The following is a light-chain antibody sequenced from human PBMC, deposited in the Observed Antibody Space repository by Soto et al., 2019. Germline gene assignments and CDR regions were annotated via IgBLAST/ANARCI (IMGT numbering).Light chain of an antibody. J-gene: IGLJ3*02. CDR1: SSNIGSNT. Sequence: QSVLTQPPSASGTPGQRVTISCSGSSSNIGSNTVNWYQQLPRTAPKLLIYSNNQRPSGVPDRFSGSKSGSSASLAISGLKSEDEADYYCAAWDDSLNGPLFGGGTKLTVL. CDR3: AAWDDSLNGPL. V-gene: IGLV1-44*01. CDR2: SNN.